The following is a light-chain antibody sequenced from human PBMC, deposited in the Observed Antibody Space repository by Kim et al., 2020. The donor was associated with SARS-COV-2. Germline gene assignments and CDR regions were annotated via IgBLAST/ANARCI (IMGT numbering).Light chain of an antibody. CDR1: QNVSSN. J-gene: IGKJ1*01. CDR2: GAS. V-gene: IGKV3-15*01. Sequence: SPRERATLSRMASQNVSSNLAWYQQTPDQAPRLLIYGASTRATRIPARFSGSGSGTEFTLTISSLQSEDFSVYYCQQYNNWPPWTFGQGTKVESK. CDR3: QQYNNWPPWT.